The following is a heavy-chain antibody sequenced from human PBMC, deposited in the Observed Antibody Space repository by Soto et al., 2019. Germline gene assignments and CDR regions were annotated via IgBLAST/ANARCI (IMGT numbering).Heavy chain of an antibody. J-gene: IGHJ6*03. D-gene: IGHD6-6*01. CDR1: GGSFSGYY. CDR3: ARGGEGRGIAARLRGSYYYYMDV. Sequence: QVQLQQWGAGLLKPSETLSLTCAVYGGSFSGYYWSWIRQPPGKGLEWIGEINHSGSTNYNPSLKSRVTISVDTSKNQFSLKLSSVTAADTAVYYCARGGEGRGIAARLRGSYYYYMDVWGKGTTVTVSS. CDR2: INHSGST. V-gene: IGHV4-34*01.